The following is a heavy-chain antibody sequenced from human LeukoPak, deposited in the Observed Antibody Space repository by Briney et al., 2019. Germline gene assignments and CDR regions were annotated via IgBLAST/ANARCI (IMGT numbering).Heavy chain of an antibody. CDR3: ARVMAPYYYDSSGYWFDP. J-gene: IGHJ5*02. CDR2: IIPILGIA. CDR1: GGTFSSYT. Sequence: ASVKVSCKASGGTFSSYTISWVRQAPGQGLEWMGRIIPILGIANYAQKFQGRVTITADKSTSIAYMELSSLRSEDTAVYYCARVMAPYYYDSSGYWFDPWGQGTLVTVSS. D-gene: IGHD3-22*01. V-gene: IGHV1-69*02.